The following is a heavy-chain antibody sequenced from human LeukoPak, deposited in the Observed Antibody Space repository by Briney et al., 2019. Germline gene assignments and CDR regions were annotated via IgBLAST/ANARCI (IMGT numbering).Heavy chain of an antibody. D-gene: IGHD1-26*01. CDR1: GFTFSGHS. Sequence: GGSLRLSCAASGFTFSGHSMTWVRQAPGKGLEWVANINLDGSERFYVDFVKGRFTISRDNAKNSLYLQMNSLRAEDTALYYCAKDNMPGGRGSYSSSFDYWGQGTLVTVSS. CDR3: AKDNMPGGRGSYSSSFDY. V-gene: IGHV3-7*03. J-gene: IGHJ4*02. CDR2: INLDGSER.